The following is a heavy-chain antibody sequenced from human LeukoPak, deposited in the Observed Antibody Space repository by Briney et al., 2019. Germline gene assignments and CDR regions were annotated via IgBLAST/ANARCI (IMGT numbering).Heavy chain of an antibody. Sequence: SETLSLTFTVSGGSISSYYWSWIRQPPGKGLEWIGYIYYSGSTNYNPSLKSRVTISVDTSKNQFSLNLNSVTAADTAVYYCARVVGGPVDYWGQGTLVTVSS. J-gene: IGHJ4*02. CDR2: IYYSGST. V-gene: IGHV4-59*01. CDR1: GGSISSYY. CDR3: ARVVGGPVDY. D-gene: IGHD3-10*01.